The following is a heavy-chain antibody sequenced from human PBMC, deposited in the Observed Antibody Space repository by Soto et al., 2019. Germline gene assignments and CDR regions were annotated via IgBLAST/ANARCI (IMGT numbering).Heavy chain of an antibody. CDR2: INSDGSST. CDR1: GFTFSDYW. Sequence: EVQLVESGGGLVQPGGSLRLSCAASGFTFSDYWMHWVRKVPGKGLVWVSRINSDGSSTSQADSVKGRFTISRDNAKNTLYLQMNSLTAEDTAVYYCARDPAPSGWYDYWGQGTLVTVAS. V-gene: IGHV3-74*01. D-gene: IGHD6-19*01. J-gene: IGHJ4*02. CDR3: ARDPAPSGWYDY.